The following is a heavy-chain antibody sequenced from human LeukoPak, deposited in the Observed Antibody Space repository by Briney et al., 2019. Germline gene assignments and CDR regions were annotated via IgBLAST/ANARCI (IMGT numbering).Heavy chain of an antibody. V-gene: IGHV3-15*01. J-gene: IGHJ4*02. Sequence: PGGSLRLSCAASGFTFTHAWMSWVRQAPGKGLEWVGRIKSKTDGGTTDYAAPVKGRFTISRDDSRNTLYLQMNSLKTEDTAMYYCTTDQGPYGYLGHWGQGTLVTVSS. CDR3: TTDQGPYGYLGH. CDR1: GFTFTHAW. CDR2: IKSKTDGGTT. D-gene: IGHD5-12*01.